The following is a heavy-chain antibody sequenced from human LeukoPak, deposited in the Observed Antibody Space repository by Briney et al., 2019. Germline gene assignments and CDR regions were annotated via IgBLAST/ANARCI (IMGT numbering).Heavy chain of an antibody. Sequence: SETLSLTCTVSSGSISSGSYYWSWIRQPPGKGLEWIGYIYYSGSTNYNPSLKSRVTISVDTSKNQFSLKLSSVTAADTAVYYCARDSGYSYGRYWYFDLWGRGTLVTVSS. CDR3: ARDSGYSYGRYWYFDL. D-gene: IGHD5-18*01. J-gene: IGHJ2*01. CDR2: IYYSGST. CDR1: SGSISSGSYY. V-gene: IGHV4-61*01.